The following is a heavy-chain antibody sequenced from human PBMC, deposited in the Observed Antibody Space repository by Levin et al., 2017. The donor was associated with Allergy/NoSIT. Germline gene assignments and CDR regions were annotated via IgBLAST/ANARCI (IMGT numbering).Heavy chain of an antibody. CDR3: ARFLRGADALDI. V-gene: IGHV3-21*01. D-gene: IGHD2-15*01. Sequence: PGGSLRLSCAASGFTFSSYNMDWVRQAPGKGLEWVSSISPSGNHIFYADSVKGRFTISRDNAKNSLFLQMNSLRAEDTAIYYCARFLRGADALDIWGQGTKVTVSS. CDR1: GFTFSSYN. CDR2: ISPSGNHI. J-gene: IGHJ3*02.